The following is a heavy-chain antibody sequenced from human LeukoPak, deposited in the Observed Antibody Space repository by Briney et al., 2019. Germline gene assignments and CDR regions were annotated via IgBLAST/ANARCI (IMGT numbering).Heavy chain of an antibody. CDR1: GFSLSTSGVG. J-gene: IGHJ4*02. CDR3: ALIYSGYANFDY. Sequence: SGPTLVKPTQTLTLTCTFSGFSLSTSGVGVGWIRQPPGKALEWLALIYWDDDKRYSPSLKSRLTITKDTSKNQVVLTMTNMDPVDTATYYCALIYSGYANFDYWGQGTLVTVSS. V-gene: IGHV2-5*02. CDR2: IYWDDDK. D-gene: IGHD5-12*01.